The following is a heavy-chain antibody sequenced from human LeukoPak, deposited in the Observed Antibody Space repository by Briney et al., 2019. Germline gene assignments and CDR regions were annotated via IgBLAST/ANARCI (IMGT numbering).Heavy chain of an antibody. CDR2: IYSGGST. CDR3: ARVKGYCSSTSCYGSGMDV. Sequence: GGSLRLSCAVSGFTVSSNYMSWVRQAPGRGLEWVSVIYSGGSTYYADSVKGRFTISRDNSKNTLYLQMNSLRAEDTAVYYCARVKGYCSSTSCYGSGMDVWGQGTTVTVSS. CDR1: GFTVSSNY. V-gene: IGHV3-53*01. J-gene: IGHJ6*02. D-gene: IGHD2-2*01.